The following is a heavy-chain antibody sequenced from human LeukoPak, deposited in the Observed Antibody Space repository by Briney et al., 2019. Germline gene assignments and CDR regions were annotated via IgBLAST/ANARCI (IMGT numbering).Heavy chain of an antibody. CDR1: GFTFSNYW. CDR3: ARVYLAMDV. Sequence: GGSLRLSCAASGFTFSNYWMHWVRQAPGKGLVWVSRIRGDGSSTAYADSVKGRFTNSRDNAKNTQYLQMNSLRAEDTAVYSCARVYLAMDVWGKGTTVTVSS. CDR2: IRGDGSST. J-gene: IGHJ6*03. D-gene: IGHD2-8*01. V-gene: IGHV3-74*01.